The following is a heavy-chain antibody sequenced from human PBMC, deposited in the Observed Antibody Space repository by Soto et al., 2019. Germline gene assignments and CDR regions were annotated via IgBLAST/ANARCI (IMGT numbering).Heavy chain of an antibody. V-gene: IGHV4-34*01. CDR2: INHRGST. CDR1: AGSFSGYY. Sequence: SETLSLTCAVYAGSFSGYYWSWIRQPPGKGLEWIGEINHRGSTNYNPSLKSRVSISVDTSKNQFSLDLSSVTTADTAVYYCARKGRYCSSASCSAWWFDPWGQGTLVTVSS. D-gene: IGHD2-2*01. CDR3: ARKGRYCSSASCSAWWFDP. J-gene: IGHJ5*02.